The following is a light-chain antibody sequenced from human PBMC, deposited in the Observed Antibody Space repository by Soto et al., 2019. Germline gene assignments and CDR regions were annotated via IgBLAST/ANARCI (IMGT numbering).Light chain of an antibody. Sequence: DIQMTQSPSTLSASVGDRVTITCRASQSISSWLAWYQQKPGKAPKLLIYKASSLESGVPSRFSGSGSGTEFTLTISSLQPDDFATYYCQQYNSYSWWTFGQGTNVEIK. J-gene: IGKJ1*01. CDR2: KAS. V-gene: IGKV1-5*03. CDR3: QQYNSYSWWT. CDR1: QSISSW.